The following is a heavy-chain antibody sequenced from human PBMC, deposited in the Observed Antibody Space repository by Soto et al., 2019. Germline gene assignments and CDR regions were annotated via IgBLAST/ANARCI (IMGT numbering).Heavy chain of an antibody. CDR2: IKHDGSEK. Sequence: LRLSCAASGFTFTTYWMSWVRQAPGKGLEWVATIKHDGSEKYYMDSVKGRFTISRDNAKKSLFLQMNSLRAEDTAVYYCARGSHFFDYWGQGALVTVSS. CDR1: GFTFTTYW. J-gene: IGHJ4*02. V-gene: IGHV3-7*01. CDR3: ARGSHFFDY.